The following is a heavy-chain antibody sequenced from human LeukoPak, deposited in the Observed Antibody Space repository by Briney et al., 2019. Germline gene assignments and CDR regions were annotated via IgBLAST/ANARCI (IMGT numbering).Heavy chain of an antibody. CDR1: GYTFTGYY. V-gene: IGHV1-2*04. J-gene: IGHJ6*02. Sequence: ASVKVSCKASGYTFTGYYMHWVRQAPGRGLEWMGWINPNSGGTNYAQKFRGWVTMTRDTSISTAYMELSRLRSDDTAVYYCARAPDYYYGMDVWGQGTTVTVSS. CDR3: ARAPDYYYGMDV. CDR2: INPNSGGT.